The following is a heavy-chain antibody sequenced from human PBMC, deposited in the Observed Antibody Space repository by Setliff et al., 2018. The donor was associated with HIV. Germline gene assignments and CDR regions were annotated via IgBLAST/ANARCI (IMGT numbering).Heavy chain of an antibody. D-gene: IGHD6-13*01. Sequence: PSETLSLTCTVSNGSISGSSYYWGWVRQPPGKGLEWIGSVDYSGTTHYNLSLKSRITISADTSRNQFSLKVRSVTAADTAIYICARARLGVTAAGIVDWGHGTLVTVSS. CDR1: NGSISGSSYY. CDR3: ARARLGVTAAGIVD. CDR2: VDYSGTT. J-gene: IGHJ4*01. V-gene: IGHV4-39*07.